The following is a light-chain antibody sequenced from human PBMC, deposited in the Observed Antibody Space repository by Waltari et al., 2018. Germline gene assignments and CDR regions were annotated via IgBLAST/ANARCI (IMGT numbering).Light chain of an antibody. CDR2: GAS. Sequence: EIVMTQSPATLSVSPGERATLSCRASPSVSSNLAWYQQKPGQAPRLLIFGASTRTTGIPARFSGSGSGTEFTLTISSLQSEDFAVYYCLQYTNWPRTFGQGTKLEIK. J-gene: IGKJ2*01. CDR3: LQYTNWPRT. CDR1: PSVSSN. V-gene: IGKV3-15*01.